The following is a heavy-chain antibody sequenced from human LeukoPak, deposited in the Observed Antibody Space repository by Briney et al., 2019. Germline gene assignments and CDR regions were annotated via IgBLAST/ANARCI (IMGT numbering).Heavy chain of an antibody. Sequence: SETLSLTCTVSGGSISSDYWSWMRQPPRKGLEWIGYLSHSESSDTNPSLKSRVTILVDTSKNQFSLKLTSVTAADTAVYYCARGRYANAWYAFDIWGQGTMVTVSS. D-gene: IGHD2-2*01. J-gene: IGHJ3*02. CDR2: LSHSESS. V-gene: IGHV4-59*01. CDR1: GGSISSDY. CDR3: ARGRYANAWYAFDI.